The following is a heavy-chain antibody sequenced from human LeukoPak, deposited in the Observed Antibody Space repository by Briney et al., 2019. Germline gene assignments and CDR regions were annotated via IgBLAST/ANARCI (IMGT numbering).Heavy chain of an antibody. CDR1: GGSMSSSSYY. CDR2: IYYSGST. D-gene: IGHD3-22*01. J-gene: IGHJ6*02. V-gene: IGHV4-39*01. Sequence: SETLSLTCTVSGGSMSSSSYYWGWIRQPPGKGLERIGSIYYSGSTYYNPSLKSRVTISVDTSKNQFSLKLSSVTAADTAVYYCAGSTYDSSGSYYYYGMDVWGQATTVTVSS. CDR3: AGSTYDSSGSYYYYGMDV.